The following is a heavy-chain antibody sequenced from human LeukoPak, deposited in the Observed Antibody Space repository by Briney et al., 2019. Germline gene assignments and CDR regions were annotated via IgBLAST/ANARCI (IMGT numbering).Heavy chain of an antibody. J-gene: IGHJ3*02. CDR2: IYYSGST. D-gene: IGHD2-15*01. V-gene: IGHV4-59*08. Sequence: SETLSLTCTVSGGSLRTYYWSWIRQPPGEGLQWSGYIYYSGSTNYSPSLKSRVTLSVDTSKNQFSLKLSSVTAADTAVYYCERHFRYCSGGSCPDAFDIWGQGTMVTVSS. CDR1: GGSLRTYY. CDR3: ERHFRYCSGGSCPDAFDI.